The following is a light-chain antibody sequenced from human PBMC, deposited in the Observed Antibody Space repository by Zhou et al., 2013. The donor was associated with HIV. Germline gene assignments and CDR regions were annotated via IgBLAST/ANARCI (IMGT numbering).Light chain of an antibody. CDR1: QGIGSW. J-gene: IGKJ1*01. CDR3: QQYNSYSWT. CDR2: GAS. V-gene: IGKV1D-16*01. Sequence: DIQLTQSPSSVSASVGDRVTITCRASQGIGSWLAWYQQIPGTAPKLLIYGASSLPRGVPSRFSGSGSGTDFTLTITSLQPEDFATYYCQQYNSYSWTFGQGTKVEIK.